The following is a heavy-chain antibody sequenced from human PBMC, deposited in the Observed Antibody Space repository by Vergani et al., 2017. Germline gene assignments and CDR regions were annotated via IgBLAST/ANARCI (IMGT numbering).Heavy chain of an antibody. V-gene: IGHV4-59*01. CDR3: AGWIYGSASYYYT. CDR2: IYYSGST. Sequence: QVQLQESGPGLVKPSETLSLTCTVSGGSISSYYWSWIRQPPGKGLEWIGDIYYSGSTNYNPSLKSRVTISVDTSKNQFSLKLSSVTAADTAVYYCAGWIYGSASYYYTWGQGTLVTVSS. J-gene: IGHJ5*02. CDR1: GGSISSYY. D-gene: IGHD3-10*01.